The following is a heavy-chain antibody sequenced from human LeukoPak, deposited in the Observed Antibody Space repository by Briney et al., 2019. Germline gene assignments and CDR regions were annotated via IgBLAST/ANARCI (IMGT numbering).Heavy chain of an antibody. CDR3: ARDRVYFDY. V-gene: IGHV3-7*03. J-gene: IGHJ4*02. CDR1: RFTFGTYW. D-gene: IGHD3-10*01. CDR2: IKEDGSEK. Sequence: GGSLRLSCAASRFTFGTYWMTWVRQAPGKGLEWVANIKEDGSEKYYVDSVKGRFTISRDNAKNSLYLQMNSLRAEDTAVYCCARDRVYFDYWGQGTLVTVSS.